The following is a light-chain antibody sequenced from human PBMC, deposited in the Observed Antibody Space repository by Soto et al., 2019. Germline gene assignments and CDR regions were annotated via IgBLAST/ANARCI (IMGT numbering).Light chain of an antibody. V-gene: IGKV3-11*01. Sequence: EIVLKQSPATLSLSPGERATLSCRASQSVSSYLAWYQQKPGQAPRLLIYDASNRATGIPARFSGSGSGTDFTLTISSLAPEDFAVYYCQQRINWPLTFGGGTKVEIK. CDR2: DAS. CDR3: QQRINWPLT. CDR1: QSVSSY. J-gene: IGKJ4*01.